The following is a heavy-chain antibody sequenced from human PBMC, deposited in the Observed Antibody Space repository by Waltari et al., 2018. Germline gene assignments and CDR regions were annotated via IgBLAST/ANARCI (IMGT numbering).Heavy chain of an antibody. J-gene: IGHJ5*02. Sequence: EVQLSESGGGLVQPGGSLRLSCATSGLTLSSYGMSWVCQAPGMGLGWVSYILDNGNTHYADSVKCRFTISRDISNSIVYLQMQSLRDEDTALYYCVGARDTPWGQGTLVTVSS. CDR2: ILDNGNT. CDR1: GLTLSSYG. D-gene: IGHD2-21*01. V-gene: IGHV3-23*01. CDR3: VGARDTP.